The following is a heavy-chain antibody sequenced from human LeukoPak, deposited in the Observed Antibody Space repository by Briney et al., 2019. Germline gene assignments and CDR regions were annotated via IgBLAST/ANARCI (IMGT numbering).Heavy chain of an antibody. J-gene: IGHJ4*02. CDR3: ARGDYYGSGTYYKKTVDY. V-gene: IGHV1-69*13. CDR2: IIPIFGTA. Sequence: ASVNVSCKASGGTFSSYAISWVRQAPGQGLEWMGGIIPIFGTANYAQKFQGRVTITADESTSTAYMELRSLRSDDTAVYYCARGDYYGSGTYYKKTVDYWGQGTLVTVSS. CDR1: GGTFSSYA. D-gene: IGHD3-10*01.